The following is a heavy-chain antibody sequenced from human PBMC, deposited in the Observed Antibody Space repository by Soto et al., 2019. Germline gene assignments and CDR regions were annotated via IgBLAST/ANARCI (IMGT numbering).Heavy chain of an antibody. CDR1: GFPFNDYY. CDR3: VRGGGGSLFAH. J-gene: IGHJ4*02. V-gene: IGHV3-11*06. Sequence: QVHLVESGGGLGKPGGSLRLSCATSGFPFNDYYMTWIRQAPGKGLEWLSHISPKSTFRNYADSVKGRFTISRDNTESSLFLQMNSLGVDDTAVYSCVRGGGGSLFAHWGPGVLVTVSS. CDR2: ISPKSTFR. D-gene: IGHD2-15*01.